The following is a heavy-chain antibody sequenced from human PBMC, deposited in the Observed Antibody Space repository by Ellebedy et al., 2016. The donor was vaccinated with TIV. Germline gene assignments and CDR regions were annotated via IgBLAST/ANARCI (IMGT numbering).Heavy chain of an antibody. Sequence: GGSLRLSCAASGFPLRNYAMSWVRQAPGKGLEWLSTISGGGDNIYYADSVKGRFTISRDNSKNPLFLQMDSLRAEDTAVYYCAKRPLTMIVLPEYFFDYWGQGTLVTVSS. CDR3: AKRPLTMIVLPEYFFDY. J-gene: IGHJ4*02. CDR1: GFPLRNYA. V-gene: IGHV3-23*01. D-gene: IGHD3-22*01. CDR2: ISGGGDNI.